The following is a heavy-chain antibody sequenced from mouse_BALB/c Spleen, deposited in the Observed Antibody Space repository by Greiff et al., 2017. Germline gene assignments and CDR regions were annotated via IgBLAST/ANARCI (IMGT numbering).Heavy chain of an antibody. D-gene: IGHD1-1*01. J-gene: IGHJ4*01. V-gene: IGHV2-9*02. CDR3: ARDGVVAYYAMDY. CDR1: GFSLTSYG. CDR2: IWAGGST. Sequence: VQLQESGPGLVAPSQSLSITCTVSGFSLTSYGVHWVRQPPGKGLEWLGVIWAGGSTNYNSALMSRLSISKDNSKSQVFLKMNSLQTDDTAMYYCARDGVVAYYAMDYWGQGTSVTVSS.